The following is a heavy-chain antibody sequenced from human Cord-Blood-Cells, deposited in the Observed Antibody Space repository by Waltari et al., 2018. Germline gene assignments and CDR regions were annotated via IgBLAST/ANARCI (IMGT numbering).Heavy chain of an antibody. D-gene: IGHD6-13*01. CDR2: INPNSGGT. Sequence: QVQLVQSGAEVKKPGASVKLSCKASGYTFTGYYMHWVRQSPGQGLEWMGWINPNSGGTNYAQKLQGWVTMTRDTSISTAYMELSRLRSDDTAVYYCARDRVIAAAGTGFDYWGQGTLVTVSS. V-gene: IGHV1-2*04. CDR3: ARDRVIAAAGTGFDY. J-gene: IGHJ4*02. CDR1: GYTFTGYY.